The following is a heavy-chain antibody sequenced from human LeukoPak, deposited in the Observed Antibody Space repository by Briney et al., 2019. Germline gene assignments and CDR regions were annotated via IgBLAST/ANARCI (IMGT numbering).Heavy chain of an antibody. V-gene: IGHV3-30-3*01. Sequence: GGSLRLSCAASGFTFSSYAMHWVRQAPGKGLEWVAVISYDGSNKYYADSVKGRFTISRDNSKNTLYLQMNSLRAEDTAVYYCARDLTGDTGFDYWGQGTLVTVSS. D-gene: IGHD7-27*01. J-gene: IGHJ4*02. CDR1: GFTFSSYA. CDR2: ISYDGSNK. CDR3: ARDLTGDTGFDY.